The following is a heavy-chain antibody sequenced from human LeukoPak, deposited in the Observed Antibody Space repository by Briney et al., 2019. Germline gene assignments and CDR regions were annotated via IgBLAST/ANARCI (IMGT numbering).Heavy chain of an antibody. V-gene: IGHV3-33*01. CDR3: ARRAVAGTHPIDY. J-gene: IGHJ4*02. CDR2: IWYDGSNK. D-gene: IGHD6-19*01. Sequence: PGRSLRLSCAASGFTFSSYGMHWVRQAPGKGLEWVAVIWYDGSNKYYADSVKGRFTISRDNSKNTLYLQMNSLRAEDTAVYYCARRAVAGTHPIDYWSQGTLVTVSS. CDR1: GFTFSSYG.